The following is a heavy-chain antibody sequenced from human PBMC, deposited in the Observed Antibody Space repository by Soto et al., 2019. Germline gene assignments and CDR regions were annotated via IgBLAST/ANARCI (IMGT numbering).Heavy chain of an antibody. V-gene: IGHV3-23*01. J-gene: IGHJ4*02. Sequence: EVQLLESGGGLVQPGGSLRLSCAASGFIFDNYAMSWVRQTPGKGLECVSTVHGGGGATVYADAVKGRFTISRDISKNTRSPQMNSLRAEDAALYYCAKRDGPPMSRWSVDYWGRGTLVTVSS. CDR1: GFIFDNYA. CDR3: AKRDGPPMSRWSVDY. CDR2: VHGGGGAT.